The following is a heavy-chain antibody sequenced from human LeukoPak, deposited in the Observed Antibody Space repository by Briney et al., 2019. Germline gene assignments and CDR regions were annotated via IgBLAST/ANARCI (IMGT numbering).Heavy chain of an antibody. CDR3: ARDGFSAAAGTDYYYYMDV. J-gene: IGHJ6*03. CDR2: INPNSGGT. D-gene: IGHD6-13*01. CDR1: GYTFTGYY. V-gene: IGHV1-2*02. Sequence: ASVEVSCKASGYTFTGYYMHWVRQAPGQGLEWMGWINPNSGGTNYAQKFQGRVTMTRDTSISTAYMELSRLRSDDTAVYYCARDGFSAAAGTDYYYYMDVWGKGTTVTISS.